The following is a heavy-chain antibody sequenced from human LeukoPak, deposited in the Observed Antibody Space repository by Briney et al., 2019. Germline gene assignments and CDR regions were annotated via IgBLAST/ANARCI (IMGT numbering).Heavy chain of an antibody. CDR2: IDPGDSDT. CDR3: ARLYPYGSGSXXRKYFD. Sequence: GASLKISCKGSGYSSTSYWIGWGRQMPGKGLEWMGIIDPGDSDTRYSPSFQRQVTISADKSISTAYLPRSSLQASHTAMYSCARLYPYGSGSXXRKYFD. CDR1: GYSSTSYW. V-gene: IGHV5-51*01. J-gene: IGHJ4*01. D-gene: IGHD3-10*01.